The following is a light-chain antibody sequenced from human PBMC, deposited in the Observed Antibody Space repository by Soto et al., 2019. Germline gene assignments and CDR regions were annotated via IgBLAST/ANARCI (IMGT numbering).Light chain of an antibody. J-gene: IGLJ2*01. CDR2: GNS. CDR3: QSYVSGRSGDVV. Sequence: QSVLTQPTSVSGAPGQRVTISCTGSSSNIGAGYDVHWYQQLPGTAPKLLIYGNSNRPSGVPDRFSGTKSGTSASLAITGLQAEYEAHYCSQSYVSGRSGDVVFGGGTMLTVL. CDR1: SSNIGAGYD. V-gene: IGLV1-40*01.